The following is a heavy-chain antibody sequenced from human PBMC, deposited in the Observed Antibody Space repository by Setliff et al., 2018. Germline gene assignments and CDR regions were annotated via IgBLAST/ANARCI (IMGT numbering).Heavy chain of an antibody. CDR3: ARSPANGGHDAFDI. J-gene: IGHJ3*02. V-gene: IGHV3-21*01. D-gene: IGHD6-25*01. Sequence: GESLKISCVASGFTFRTYSMHWVRQAPGKGLEWVSSISPDSIYIYYADSVKGRFTISRDNAQNSLYLQMNSLGVDDTAVYYCARSPANGGHDAFDIWGQGTMVTVSS. CDR2: ISPDSIYI. CDR1: GFTFRTYS.